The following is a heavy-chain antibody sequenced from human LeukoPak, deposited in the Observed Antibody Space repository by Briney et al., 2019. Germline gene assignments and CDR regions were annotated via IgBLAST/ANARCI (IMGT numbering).Heavy chain of an antibody. CDR1: GFTYSSYS. D-gene: IGHD3-3*01. Sequence: GGSLRLSCAASGFTYSSYSMNWVRQALGKGLEWVSSISSSSSYIYYADSVKGRFTISRDNAKNSLYLQMNSLRAEDTAVYYCARDHYDFWSGYYFDYWGQGTLVTVSS. J-gene: IGHJ4*02. CDR3: ARDHYDFWSGYYFDY. V-gene: IGHV3-21*01. CDR2: ISSSSSYI.